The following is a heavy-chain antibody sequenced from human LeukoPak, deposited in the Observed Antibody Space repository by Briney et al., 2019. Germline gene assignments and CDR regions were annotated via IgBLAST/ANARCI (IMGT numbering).Heavy chain of an antibody. V-gene: IGHV3-11*01. D-gene: IGHD6-19*01. J-gene: IGHJ6*02. CDR3: ARVPALSIYSSGWGGTVSYYYYGMDV. CDR1: GFTFSDYY. Sequence: KPGGSLRLSCAASGFTFSDYYMSWIRQAPGKGLEWVSYISSSGSTIYYADSVKGRFTISRDNAKNSLYLQMNSLRAGDTAVYYCARVPALSIYSSGWGGTVSYYYYGMDVWGQGTTVTVSS. CDR2: ISSSGSTI.